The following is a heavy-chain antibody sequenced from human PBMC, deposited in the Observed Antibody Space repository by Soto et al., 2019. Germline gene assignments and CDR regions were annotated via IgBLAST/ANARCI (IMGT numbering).Heavy chain of an antibody. Sequence: GGSLRLSCAASGFTFSSYAMHWVRQAPGKGLEWVAVISYDESNKYYADSVKGRFTISRDNSKNTLYLQMNSLRAEDTAVYYCARMRGRVVPAAPRNDAFDIWGQGTMVTVSS. D-gene: IGHD2-2*01. CDR1: GFTFSSYA. J-gene: IGHJ3*02. CDR2: ISYDESNK. CDR3: ARMRGRVVPAAPRNDAFDI. V-gene: IGHV3-30-3*01.